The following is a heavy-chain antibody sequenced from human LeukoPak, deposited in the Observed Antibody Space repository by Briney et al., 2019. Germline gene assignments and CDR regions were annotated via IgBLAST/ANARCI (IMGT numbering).Heavy chain of an antibody. J-gene: IGHJ4*02. V-gene: IGHV3-7*01. D-gene: IGHD5-12*01. CDR1: GFTFTKYW. CDR3: ARDLESGYDSPLDY. CDR2: IKQDGSDK. Sequence: HAGDSLRLSCAASGFTFTKYWMTWVRQAPGKGLEWVGNIKQDGSDKNYMDSVKGRFTISRDNTKNSVYLQMSSLRAEDTAVYYCARDLESGYDSPLDYWGQGTLVTVSS.